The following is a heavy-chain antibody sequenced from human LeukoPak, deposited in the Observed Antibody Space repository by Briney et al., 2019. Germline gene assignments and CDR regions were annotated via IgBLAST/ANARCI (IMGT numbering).Heavy chain of an antibody. D-gene: IGHD5-18*01. CDR2: INPKHGDT. CDR1: GYTFSGFY. Sequence: VASVKVSCKASGYTFSGFYINWVRQAPGQGLEWMGWINPKHGDTHYAQDFLGRVTMTRDTSISTAYMELSRLTSDDTAVYYCARDGRLRNGYDNFYIWGQGTLVTVSS. V-gene: IGHV1-2*02. CDR3: ARDGRLRNGYDNFYI. J-gene: IGHJ4*02.